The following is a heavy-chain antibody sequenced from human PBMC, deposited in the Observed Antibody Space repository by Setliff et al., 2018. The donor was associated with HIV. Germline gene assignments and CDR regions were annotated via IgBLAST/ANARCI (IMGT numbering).Heavy chain of an antibody. CDR2: MSGSGGFR. CDR3: ASSGSGSYINWFGP. V-gene: IGHV3-23*01. CDR1: GFNFNDYA. Sequence: PGESLKTSCAVPGFNFNDYAVSWVRQAPGKGLEWVSAMSGSGGFRYYADSVKGRFTISRDNDKNSVHLQMTSLRAEDTAVYYCASSGSGSYINWFGPWGQGTLVTVSS. J-gene: IGHJ5*02. D-gene: IGHD3-10*01.